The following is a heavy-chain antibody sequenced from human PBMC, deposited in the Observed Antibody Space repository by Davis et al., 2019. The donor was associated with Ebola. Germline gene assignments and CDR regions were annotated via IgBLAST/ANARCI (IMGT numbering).Heavy chain of an antibody. CDR3: ARDRLRRFDY. J-gene: IGHJ4*02. CDR1: GFTISSNY. CDR2: INHSGST. V-gene: IGHV4-34*01. D-gene: IGHD4-17*01. Sequence: ESLKISCAASGFTISSNYMSWIRQPPGKGLEWIGEINHSGSTNYNPSLKSRVTISVDTSKNQFSLKLSSVTAADTAVYYCARDRLRRFDYWGQGTLVTVSS.